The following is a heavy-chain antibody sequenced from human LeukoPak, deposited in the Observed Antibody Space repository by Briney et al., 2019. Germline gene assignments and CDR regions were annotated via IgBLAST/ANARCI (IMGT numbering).Heavy chain of an antibody. CDR2: IYHSGST. CDR3: ARSEGFGELLNY. J-gene: IGHJ4*02. CDR1: GGSISSGGYS. V-gene: IGHV4-30-2*01. D-gene: IGHD3-10*01. Sequence: SETLSLTCAVSGGSISSGGYSWRWIRQPPGKGLEWIGYIYHSGSTYYNPSLKSRVTISVDRSKNQFSLKLSSVTAADTAVYYCARSEGFGELLNYWGQGTLVTVSS.